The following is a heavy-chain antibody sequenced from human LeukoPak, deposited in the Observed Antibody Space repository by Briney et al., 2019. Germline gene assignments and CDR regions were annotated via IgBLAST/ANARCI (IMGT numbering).Heavy chain of an antibody. J-gene: IGHJ4*02. D-gene: IGHD3-10*01. CDR3: ARRRGATSFFDY. CDR1: GGSVSSSNYY. Sequence: PSETPSLTCTVSGGSVSSSNYYWVWIRQPPGKGLEWIANINYSGNSYYNPSLKSRVTISVDTSENPFSLKLSSVTAADTAVYYCARRRGATSFFDYWGQGTLVTVSS. CDR2: INYSGNS. V-gene: IGHV4-39*01.